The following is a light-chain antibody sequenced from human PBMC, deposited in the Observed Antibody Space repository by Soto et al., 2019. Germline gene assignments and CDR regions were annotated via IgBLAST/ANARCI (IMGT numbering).Light chain of an antibody. CDR3: QQYNNWPAIT. CDR2: GAS. Sequence: EIVMTQSPATLSVSPGERATLSCRASQSVSSSLAWYQQKPGQAPRLLIYGASNRATGIPDRFSGSGSGTDFTLTISSLQSEDFAIYYCQQYNNWPAITFGQGTRLEIK. J-gene: IGKJ5*01. CDR1: QSVSSS. V-gene: IGKV3D-15*01.